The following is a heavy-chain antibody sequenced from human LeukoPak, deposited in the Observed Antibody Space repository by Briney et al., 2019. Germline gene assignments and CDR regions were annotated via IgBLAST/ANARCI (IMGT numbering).Heavy chain of an antibody. D-gene: IGHD6-19*01. CDR1: GFTFSSYA. J-gene: IGHJ4*02. CDR2: IYYSGST. V-gene: IGHV4-31*02. Sequence: LRLSCAASGFTFSSYAMSWVRQHPGKGLEWIGYIYYSGSTYYNPSLKSRVTISVDTSKNQFSLKLSSVTAADTAVYYCARVLAVAGNDYWGQGTLVTVSS. CDR3: ARVLAVAGNDY.